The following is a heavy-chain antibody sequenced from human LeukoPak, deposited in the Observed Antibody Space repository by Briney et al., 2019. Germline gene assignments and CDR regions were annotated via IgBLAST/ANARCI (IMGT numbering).Heavy chain of an antibody. CDR1: GFTFGSYS. CDR3: AKGAVVVVAAFSFDY. D-gene: IGHD2-15*01. CDR2: IDSNSNFM. Sequence: GGSLRLSCAASGFTFGSYSMTWVRQAPGKGLEWVSLIDSNSNFMNYADSVKGRFTISRDNAKKSLYLQMNSLRAEDTAVYYCAKGAVVVVAAFSFDYWGQGTLVTVSS. J-gene: IGHJ4*02. V-gene: IGHV3-21*04.